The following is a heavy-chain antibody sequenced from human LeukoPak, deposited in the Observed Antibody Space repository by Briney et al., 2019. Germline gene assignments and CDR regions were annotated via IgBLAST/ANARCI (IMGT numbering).Heavy chain of an antibody. CDR2: IYPGDSDT. D-gene: IGHD5-24*01. CDR1: GYSFTNFW. J-gene: IGHJ4*02. V-gene: IGHV5-51*01. Sequence: GESLKISCEGSGYSFTNFWIGWVRQMPGKGLEWMGIIYPGDSDTISSPSFQGLITISADKSISTAYLQWSSLKASDTAIYYCARRAGSLNYFDFWGQGTLVTVSS. CDR3: ARRAGSLNYFDF.